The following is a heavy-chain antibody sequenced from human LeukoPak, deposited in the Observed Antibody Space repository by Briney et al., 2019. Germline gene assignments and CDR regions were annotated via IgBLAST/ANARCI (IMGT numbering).Heavy chain of an antibody. D-gene: IGHD3-22*01. CDR3: AKDPGPSDYYDSSGYYSS. J-gene: IGHJ4*02. CDR2: ISGSGGST. CDR1: GFTFSSYA. Sequence: PGGSLRLSSAASGFTFSSYAMSWVRQAPGKGLEWVSAISGSGGSTYYADSVKGRFTISRDNSKNTLYLQMNSLRAEDTAVYYCAKDPGPSDYYDSSGYYSSWGQGTLVTVSS. V-gene: IGHV3-23*01.